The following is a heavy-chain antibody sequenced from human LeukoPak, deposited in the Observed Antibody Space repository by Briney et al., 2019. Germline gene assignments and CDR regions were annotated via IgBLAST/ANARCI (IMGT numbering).Heavy chain of an antibody. CDR2: IYPGDSDT. Sequence: GESLQISCKGSGYRFTSYWIGWVRPMPGKGLEWMGIIYPGDSDTRYSPSFQGQVTISADKSISTAYLQWSSLKASDTAMYYCARIYDILTGQFPSFDYWGQGTLVTVSS. V-gene: IGHV5-51*01. J-gene: IGHJ4*02. CDR1: GYRFTSYW. CDR3: ARIYDILTGQFPSFDY. D-gene: IGHD3-9*01.